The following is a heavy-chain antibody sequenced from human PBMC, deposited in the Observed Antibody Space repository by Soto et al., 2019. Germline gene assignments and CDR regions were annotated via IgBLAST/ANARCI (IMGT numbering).Heavy chain of an antibody. J-gene: IGHJ6*02. CDR2: INHSGST. V-gene: IGHV4-34*01. CDR1: GGSFSGYY. Sequence: SETLSLTCAVYGGSFSGYYWSWIRQPPGKGLEWIGEINHSGSTNYNPSLKSRVTISVDTSKNQFSLKLSSVTAADTAVYYCARGQGVITHYYYYYGMDVWGQGTTVTVSS. CDR3: ARGQGVITHYYYYYGMDV. D-gene: IGHD3-10*01.